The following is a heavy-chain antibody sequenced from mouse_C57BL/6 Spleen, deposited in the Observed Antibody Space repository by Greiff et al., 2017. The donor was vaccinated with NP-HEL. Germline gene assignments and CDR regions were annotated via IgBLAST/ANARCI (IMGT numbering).Heavy chain of an antibody. CDR1: GYPFPDYN. D-gene: IGHD4-1*01. CDR3: ARSLGRGSWFAY. Sequence: QLQQSGPELVKPGASVKISCKASGYPFPDYNMNWVKQSTGKSPEWIGVINPNNGTTSYNQKFKGKATLTVDQSSSTAYMQLNIRTSEDSAVYYCARSLGRGSWFAYWGQGTLVTVSA. CDR2: INPNNGTT. J-gene: IGHJ3*01. V-gene: IGHV1-39*01.